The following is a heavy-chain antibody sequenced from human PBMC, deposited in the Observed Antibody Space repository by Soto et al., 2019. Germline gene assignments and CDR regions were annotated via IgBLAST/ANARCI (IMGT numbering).Heavy chain of an antibody. D-gene: IGHD3-3*01. V-gene: IGHV4-38-2*01. CDR2: IYHSGST. CDR3: ARVQGRITIFGVVPPGDWFDP. CDR1: GYSISSGYY. J-gene: IGHJ5*02. Sequence: TSETLSLTCAVSGYSISSGYYWGWIRQPPGKGLEWIGSIYHSGSTYYNPSLKSRVTISVDTSKNQFSLKLSSVTAADTAVYYCARVQGRITIFGVVPPGDWFDPWGQGTLVTVSS.